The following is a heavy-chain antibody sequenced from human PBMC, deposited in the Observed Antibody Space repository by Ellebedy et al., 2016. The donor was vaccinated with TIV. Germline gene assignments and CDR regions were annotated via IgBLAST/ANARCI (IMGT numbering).Heavy chain of an antibody. D-gene: IGHD7-27*01. J-gene: IGHJ4*02. Sequence: MPGGSLRLSCTVSGDSISSYYWSWIRQPPGKGLEWIGHIYYSGGAKYNPSLKSRVTISVDTSKNQFSLKLSSVTAADTAVYYCARDTVTANWGPLFDYWGQGTLVTVSS. CDR2: IYYSGGA. CDR1: GDSISSYY. CDR3: ARDTVTANWGPLFDY. V-gene: IGHV4-59*12.